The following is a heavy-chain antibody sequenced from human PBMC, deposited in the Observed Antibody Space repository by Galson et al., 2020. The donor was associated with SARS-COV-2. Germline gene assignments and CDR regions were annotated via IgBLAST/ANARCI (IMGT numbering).Heavy chain of an antibody. D-gene: IGHD3-3*01. CDR2: ISSSSSYT. J-gene: IGHJ4*02. CDR1: GFTFSDYT. CDR3: ARDLAYYDFWSGYYKGGYFDY. Sequence: GGSLRLSCAASGFTFSDYTMSWIRQAPGKGLEWVSYISSSSSYTNYADSVKGRFTISRDNAKNSLYLQMNSLRAEDTAVYYCARDLAYYDFWSGYYKGGYFDYWGQGTLVTVSS. V-gene: IGHV3-11*06.